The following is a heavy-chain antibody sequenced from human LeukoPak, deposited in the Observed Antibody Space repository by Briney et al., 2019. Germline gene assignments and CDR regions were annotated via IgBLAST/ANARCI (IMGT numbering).Heavy chain of an antibody. Sequence: PSETVSLTCAVCGCSISSRGYSWSWIPQPPGTCLDWFGYIDHSGSTYYNPSLKSRVTISVDRSKNQFSLKLSSVTAADTAVYYCARVVAGGSCCKYWYFDLWGRGTLVTVSS. V-gene: IGHV4-30-2*01. CDR2: IDHSGST. J-gene: IGHJ2*01. CDR1: GCSISSRGYS. CDR3: ARVVAGGSCCKYWYFDL. D-gene: IGHD2-15*01.